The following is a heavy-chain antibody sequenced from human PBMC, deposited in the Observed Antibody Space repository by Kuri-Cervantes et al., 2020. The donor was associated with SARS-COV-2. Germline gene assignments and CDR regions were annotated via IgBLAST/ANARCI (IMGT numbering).Heavy chain of an antibody. J-gene: IGHJ5*02. D-gene: IGHD6-19*01. Sequence: GESLKISCVASGFTFSNSAMSWVRQAPGKGLEWVSAISGSGGSTYYADSVKGRFTISRDNSKNTLYLQMNSLRAEDTAVYYCAREFALAGGNWFDPWGQGTLVTVSS. V-gene: IGHV3-23*01. CDR1: GFTFSNSA. CDR3: AREFALAGGNWFDP. CDR2: ISGSGGST.